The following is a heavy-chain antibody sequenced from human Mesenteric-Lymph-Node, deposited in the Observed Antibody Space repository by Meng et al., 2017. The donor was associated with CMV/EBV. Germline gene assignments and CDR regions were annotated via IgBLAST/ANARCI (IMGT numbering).Heavy chain of an antibody. Sequence: TFSSYAISWVRQAPGQGLEWMGGIIPIFGTANYAQKLQGRVTMTTDTSTSTAYMELRSLRSDDTAVYYCARGSRIFGVVIISNFDYWGQGTLVTVSS. CDR1: TFSSYA. J-gene: IGHJ4*02. D-gene: IGHD3-3*01. CDR3: ARGSRIFGVVIISNFDY. V-gene: IGHV1-69*05. CDR2: IIPIFGTA.